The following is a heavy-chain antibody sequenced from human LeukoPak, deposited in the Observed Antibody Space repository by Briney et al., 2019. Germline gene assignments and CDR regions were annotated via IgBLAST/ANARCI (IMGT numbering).Heavy chain of an antibody. D-gene: IGHD5-24*01. CDR1: GDSISDNKW. J-gene: IGHJ6*04. V-gene: IGHV4-4*02. CDR3: AKAAAYNVDV. Sequence: PSGTLSLTCAVSGDSISDNKWWSWVRPPPGKGLEWIGEIFSSGVTNYNPSLKSRVTILIDKSENQFSLRLSSVTAADTAIYYCAKAAAYNVDVWGKGTTVTVSS. CDR2: IFSSGVT.